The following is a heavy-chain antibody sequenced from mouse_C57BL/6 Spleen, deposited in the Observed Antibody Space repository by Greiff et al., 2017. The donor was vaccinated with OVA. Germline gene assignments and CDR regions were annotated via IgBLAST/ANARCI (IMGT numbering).Heavy chain of an antibody. V-gene: IGHV1-19*01. CDR3: ARKTVVARYAMDY. J-gene: IGHJ4*01. CDR1: GYTFTDYY. CDR2: INPYNGGT. Sequence: VQLQQSGPVLVKPGASVKMSCKASGYTFTDYYMNWVKQSHGKSLEWIGVINPYNGGTSYNQKFKGKATLTADKSSSTAYMQLSSLTSEDSAVYSCARKTVVARYAMDYWGQGTSVTVSS. D-gene: IGHD1-1*01.